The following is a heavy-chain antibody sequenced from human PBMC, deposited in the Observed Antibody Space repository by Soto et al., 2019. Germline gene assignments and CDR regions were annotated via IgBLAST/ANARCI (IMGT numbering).Heavy chain of an antibody. CDR2: ISYDGSNK. V-gene: IGHV3-30-3*01. J-gene: IGHJ6*02. CDR1: GFTFSSYA. CDR3: ARDHGDFWSGQFGGMDV. D-gene: IGHD3-3*01. Sequence: GGSLRLSCAASGFTFSSYAMHWVRQAPGKWLEWVAVISYDGSNKYYADSVKGRFTISRDNSKNTLYLQMNSLRAEDTAVYYCARDHGDFWSGQFGGMDVWGQGXTVTVYS.